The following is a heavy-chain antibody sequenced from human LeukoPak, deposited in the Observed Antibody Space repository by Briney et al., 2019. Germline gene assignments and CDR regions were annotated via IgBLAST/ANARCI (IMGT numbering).Heavy chain of an antibody. CDR3: ATYCSSTSCHISPYYYMDV. CDR1: GGSISSSSHY. CDR2: IYYTGST. V-gene: IGHV4-39*01. Sequence: SETLSLTCTVSGGSISSSSHYWGWIRQPPGKGLEWIGSIYYTGSTYYNPSLESRVTISVDTSKNQFSLKLSSVTAADTAVYYCATYCSSTSCHISPYYYMDVWGKGTTVTVSS. D-gene: IGHD2-2*02. J-gene: IGHJ6*03.